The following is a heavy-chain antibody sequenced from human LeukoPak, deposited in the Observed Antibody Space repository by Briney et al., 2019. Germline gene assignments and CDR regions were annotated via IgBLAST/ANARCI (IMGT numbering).Heavy chain of an antibody. V-gene: IGHV3-23*01. Sequence: GASLRLSCAASGFTFSSYATSWVRQAPGKGLEWVSAISGSGGSTYYADSVKGRFTISRDNSKNTLYLQMNSLRAEDTAVYYCAKVSAAVAGTYGDWGQGTLVTVSS. CDR2: ISGSGGST. CDR3: AKVSAAVAGTYGD. CDR1: GFTFSSYA. D-gene: IGHD6-19*01. J-gene: IGHJ4*02.